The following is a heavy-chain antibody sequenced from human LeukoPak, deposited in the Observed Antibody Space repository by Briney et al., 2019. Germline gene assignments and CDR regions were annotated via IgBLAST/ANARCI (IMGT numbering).Heavy chain of an antibody. D-gene: IGHD3-10*01. CDR2: IRSKAYGGTT. J-gene: IGHJ4*02. Sequence: GGSLRLSCTASGFTFGDYAMSWVRQAPGKGLEWVGFIRSKAYGGTTEYAASVKGRFTISRDDSKSIAYLQMNSLKTEDTAVYYCTREAGLLWFGETYFDYWGQGTLVTVSS. V-gene: IGHV3-49*04. CDR3: TREAGLLWFGETYFDY. CDR1: GFTFGDYA.